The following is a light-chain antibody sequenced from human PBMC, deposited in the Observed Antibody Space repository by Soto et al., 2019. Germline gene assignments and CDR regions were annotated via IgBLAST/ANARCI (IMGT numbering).Light chain of an antibody. CDR1: SSDVGGYNY. V-gene: IGLV2-11*01. CDR3: CPYAGSYSYV. J-gene: IGLJ1*01. CDR2: DVS. Sequence: ALTQPRSVSGSPGQSVTISCTGTSSDVGGYNYVSWYQQHPGKAPKLMIYDVSKRPSGVPDRFSGSKSGNTASLTISGLQAEDEADYYCCPYAGSYSYVFGTGTKVTVL.